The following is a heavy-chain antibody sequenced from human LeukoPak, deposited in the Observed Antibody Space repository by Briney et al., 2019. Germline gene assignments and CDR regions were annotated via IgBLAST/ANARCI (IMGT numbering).Heavy chain of an antibody. D-gene: IGHD6-13*01. CDR3: ARSPQYIAAAGGRWYFDL. CDR2: IYYSGNT. Sequence: SETLSLTXTVSGGSISSYYWSWIRQPPGKGMEWIGYIYYSGNTNYNPSLKSRVTISVDTSKNQFSLKLSSVTAADTAVYYCARSPQYIAAAGGRWYFDLRGRGTLVTVSS. V-gene: IGHV4-59*01. CDR1: GGSISSYY. J-gene: IGHJ2*01.